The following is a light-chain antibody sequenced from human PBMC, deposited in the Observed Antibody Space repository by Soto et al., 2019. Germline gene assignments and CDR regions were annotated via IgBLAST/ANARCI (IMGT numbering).Light chain of an antibody. V-gene: IGKV3-20*01. Sequence: EIVLTQSTGTLSLSPGERATLSCRASQSVSSSYLAWYQKKPGQAPRLLIYGASSRATGIPDRFSGSGSGTDFTLTISRLEPEDFAVYYSQQYGSSITFGQGTRLEIK. CDR2: GAS. CDR3: QQYGSSIT. CDR1: QSVSSSY. J-gene: IGKJ5*01.